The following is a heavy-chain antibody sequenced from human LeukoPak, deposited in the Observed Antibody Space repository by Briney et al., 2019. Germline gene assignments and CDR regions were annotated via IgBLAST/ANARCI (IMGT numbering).Heavy chain of an antibody. V-gene: IGHV1-18*01. CDR2: ISAYNGNT. Sequence: ASVKVSCKASGYTFTSYGISWVRQAPGQGLEWMGWISAYNGNTNYAQKLQGRVTMTTDTSTSTAYMELRSLRSDDTAVYYCARSNFYGSGSYYKFDPWGQGTLVNVSS. CDR3: ARSNFYGSGSYYKFDP. D-gene: IGHD3-10*01. CDR1: GYTFTSYG. J-gene: IGHJ5*02.